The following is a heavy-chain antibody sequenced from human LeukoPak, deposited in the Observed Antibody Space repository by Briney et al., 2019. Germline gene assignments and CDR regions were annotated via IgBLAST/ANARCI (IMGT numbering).Heavy chain of an antibody. CDR3: VRDGHNWNFDY. Sequence: GGSLRLSCTASGFDFGNYWMNWVRQAPGKGLMWVSRIIGDGGLTHYADSVRGRFTISRDNAKNMLYLQMHSLRVEDMAFYFCVRDGHNWNFDYWGQGSLVTVSS. V-gene: IGHV3-74*01. D-gene: IGHD1-20*01. CDR1: GFDFGNYW. CDR2: IIGDGGLT. J-gene: IGHJ4*02.